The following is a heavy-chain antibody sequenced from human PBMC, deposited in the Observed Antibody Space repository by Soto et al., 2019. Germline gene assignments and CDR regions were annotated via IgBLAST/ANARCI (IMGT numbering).Heavy chain of an antibody. CDR1: GGSISSSSFY. V-gene: IGHV4-39*01. Sequence: SETLSLTCTVSGGSISSSSFYWGWIRQPPGKGLEWIGNIYYSGSTSYNPSLRSRVTISVDTPNNQFSLKLSSVTAADTAVYNCARLHNAGSSWYFFDYWGQGTLVTVSS. CDR3: ARLHNAGSSWYFFDY. CDR2: IYYSGST. J-gene: IGHJ4*02. D-gene: IGHD6-13*01.